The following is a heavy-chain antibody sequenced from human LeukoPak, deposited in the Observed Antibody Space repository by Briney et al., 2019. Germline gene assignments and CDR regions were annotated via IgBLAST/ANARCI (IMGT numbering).Heavy chain of an antibody. CDR3: ARGVRSRGLPRRGYNWFDP. CDR2: MNPNSGNT. D-gene: IGHD3-16*01. Sequence: ASVKVSCKASGYTFTSYDINWVRQATGQGLDWMGWMNPNSGNTGYAQKFQGRVTMPRNTSISTAYMELSSLRSEDTAVYYCARGVRSRGLPRRGYNWFDPWGQGTLVTVSS. V-gene: IGHV1-8*01. J-gene: IGHJ5*02. CDR1: GYTFTSYD.